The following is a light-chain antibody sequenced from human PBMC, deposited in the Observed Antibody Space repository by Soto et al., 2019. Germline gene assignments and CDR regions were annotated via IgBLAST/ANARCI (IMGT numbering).Light chain of an antibody. Sequence: QAVVTQPPSVSGAPGQRVTISCTGSSSNIGAGYDVHWYQQLPGTAPKPLIYGNSNRPSGVPDRFSGSKSGTSASLAITGLQAEDEADYYCQSYDSSLSGYYVFGTGTKLTVL. J-gene: IGLJ1*01. CDR1: SSNIGAGYD. V-gene: IGLV1-40*01. CDR2: GNS. CDR3: QSYDSSLSGYYV.